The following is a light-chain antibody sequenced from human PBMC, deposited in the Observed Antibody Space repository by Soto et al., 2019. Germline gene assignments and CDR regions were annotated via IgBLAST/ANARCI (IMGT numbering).Light chain of an antibody. CDR2: KAS. J-gene: IGKJ1*01. V-gene: IGKV1-5*03. CDR3: QQYYSFPWT. Sequence: DIQLTQSPSTLSGSVGDRVTLTGRASQTISSWLAWYKQTPGKAPKLLIYKASTLKSGVPSRFSGSGSGTDFTLTISCLQSEDFETYYCQQYYSFPWTFGQGTKVDIK. CDR1: QTISSW.